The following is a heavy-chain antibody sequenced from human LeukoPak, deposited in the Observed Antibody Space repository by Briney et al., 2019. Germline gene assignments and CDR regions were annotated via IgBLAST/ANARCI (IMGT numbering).Heavy chain of an antibody. V-gene: IGHV4-31*03. Sequence: SETLSLTCTVSGGSISSGGYYWSWIRQHPGKGLEWIGYIYYSGSTYYNPSLKSRVTISVDTSKNQFSLKLSSVTAADTAVYYCARHYDSSGYTSDYYFDYWGQGTLVTVSS. J-gene: IGHJ4*02. CDR1: GGSISSGGYY. CDR3: ARHYDSSGYTSDYYFDY. CDR2: IYYSGST. D-gene: IGHD3-22*01.